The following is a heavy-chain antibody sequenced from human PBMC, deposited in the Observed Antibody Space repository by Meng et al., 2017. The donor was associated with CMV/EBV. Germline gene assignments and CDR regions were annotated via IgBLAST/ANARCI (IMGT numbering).Heavy chain of an antibody. Sequence: VKVSCKASGGTFSSYTISWVRQAPGQGLEWMGRIIPILGIANYAQKFQGRVTITADKSTSTAYMELSSLRSEDTAVYYCARDSWYGYYYGMDVWGQGTTVTVSS. CDR2: IIPILGIA. V-gene: IGHV1-69*10. CDR1: GGTFSSYT. D-gene: IGHD6-13*01. J-gene: IGHJ6*02. CDR3: ARDSWYGYYYGMDV.